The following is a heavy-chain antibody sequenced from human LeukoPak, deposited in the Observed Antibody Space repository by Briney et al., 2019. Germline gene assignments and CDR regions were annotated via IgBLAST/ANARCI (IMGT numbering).Heavy chain of an antibody. CDR2: IYNSGVKI. Sequence: QPGGSLRLSFAASGFTFSTYSMTWVRQGPGKGLEWVSSIYNSGVKIFYADSVKGRFTISRDNSKNTLYLQMNSLRVEDTAVYYCAKDVAPDSGWDLDYWGQGTLVAVSS. J-gene: IGHJ4*02. D-gene: IGHD6-19*01. CDR3: AKDVAPDSGWDLDY. CDR1: GFTFSTYS. V-gene: IGHV3-23*01.